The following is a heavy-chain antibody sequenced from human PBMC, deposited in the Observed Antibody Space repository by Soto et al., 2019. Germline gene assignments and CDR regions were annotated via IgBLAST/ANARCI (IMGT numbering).Heavy chain of an antibody. CDR2: IYPGDSDT. Sequence: RGESLKISCKGSGYSFTSYWIGWVRQMPGKGLEWMGIIYPGDSDTRYSPSFQGQVTISADKSISTAYLQWSSLKASDTAMYYCAREASYDSSGYYGPIDYWGQGTLVTVSS. CDR1: GYSFTSYW. D-gene: IGHD3-22*01. J-gene: IGHJ4*02. CDR3: AREASYDSSGYYGPIDY. V-gene: IGHV5-51*01.